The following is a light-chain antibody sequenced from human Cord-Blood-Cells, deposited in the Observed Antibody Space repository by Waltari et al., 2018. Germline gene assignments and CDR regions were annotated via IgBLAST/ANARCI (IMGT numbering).Light chain of an antibody. V-gene: IGLV3-1*01. CDR2: QDS. J-gene: IGLJ2*01. Sequence: SYALTQPPSVSVSPGQTASITCSGAKLGDKYACWYQQKPGQSPWLVIYQDSKRPSGIPERFSGSNSGNTATLTISGTQAMDEADYYCQAWDSSTVVFGGGTKLTVL. CDR3: QAWDSSTVV. CDR1: KLGDKY.